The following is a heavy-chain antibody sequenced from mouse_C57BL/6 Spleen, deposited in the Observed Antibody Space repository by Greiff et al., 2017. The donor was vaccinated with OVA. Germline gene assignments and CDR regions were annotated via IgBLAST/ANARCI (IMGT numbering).Heavy chain of an antibody. CDR1: GFTFSDYG. Sequence: EVKVEESGGGLVKPGGSLKLSCAASGFTFSDYGMHWVRQAPEKGLEWVAYISSGSSTIYYADTVKGRFTISRDNAKNTLFLQMTSLRSEDTAMYYCAREDGYDEGFAYWGQGTLVTVSA. D-gene: IGHD2-2*01. V-gene: IGHV5-17*01. CDR2: ISSGSSTI. J-gene: IGHJ3*01. CDR3: AREDGYDEGFAY.